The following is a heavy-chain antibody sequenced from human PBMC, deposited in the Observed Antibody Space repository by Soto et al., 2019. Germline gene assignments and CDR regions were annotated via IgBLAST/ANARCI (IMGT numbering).Heavy chain of an antibody. D-gene: IGHD6-19*01. Sequence: SETLSLTCTVSGVSISSKNFYWGWIRQSPGKGLEWIGTLYSGSTVSSLSLKNRVTISVDTSKNQVSLKLRSVAAADTAIYYCATTRGIAVGGSFDYWGQGIQVTVSS. CDR2: LYSGST. CDR1: GVSISSKNFY. CDR3: ATTRGIAVGGSFDY. J-gene: IGHJ4*02. V-gene: IGHV4-39*01.